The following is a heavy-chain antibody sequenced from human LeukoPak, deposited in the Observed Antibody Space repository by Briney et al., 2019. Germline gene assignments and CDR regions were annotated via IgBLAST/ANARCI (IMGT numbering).Heavy chain of an antibody. D-gene: IGHD3-3*01. CDR2: ISYDGSNK. J-gene: IGHJ4*02. Sequence: GGSLRLSCAASGFTFSSYAMHWVRQAPGKGLEWVAVISYDGSNKYYAHSVKGRFTISRDNSKNTLYLQMNSLRAEDTAVYYCARDAYYDFWSGSLRYYFDYWGQGTLVTVSS. CDR1: GFTFSSYA. CDR3: ARDAYYDFWSGSLRYYFDY. V-gene: IGHV3-30-3*01.